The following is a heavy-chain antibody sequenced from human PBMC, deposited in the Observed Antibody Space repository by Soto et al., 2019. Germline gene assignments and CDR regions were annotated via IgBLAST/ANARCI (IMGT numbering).Heavy chain of an antibody. CDR1: GYTFTRYG. J-gene: IGHJ4*01. CDR2: ISAYNGNT. V-gene: IGHV1-18*01. Sequence: SVKVSCKASGYTFTRYGISWVRHAPGQGLEWMGWISAYNGNTNYAQKLQGRVTMTTDTSTSTAYMELRSLRSDDTAVYYCAVGSLWFGEFPVDYWGQGTLVTVSS. D-gene: IGHD3-10*01. CDR3: AVGSLWFGEFPVDY.